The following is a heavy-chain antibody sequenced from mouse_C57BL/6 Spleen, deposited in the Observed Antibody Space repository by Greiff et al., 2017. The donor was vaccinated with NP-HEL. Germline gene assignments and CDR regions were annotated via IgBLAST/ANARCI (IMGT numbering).Heavy chain of an antibody. D-gene: IGHD2-4*01. CDR3: ARIYYDPYYAMDY. CDR2: INPSSGYT. Sequence: VQLQQSGAELAKPGASVKLSCKASGYTFTSYWMHWVKQRPGQGLEWIGYINPSSGYTKYNQKFKDKATLTADKSSSTAYMQLSSLTYEDSAVYYCARIYYDPYYAMDYWGQGTSVTVSS. V-gene: IGHV1-7*01. CDR1: GYTFTSYW. J-gene: IGHJ4*01.